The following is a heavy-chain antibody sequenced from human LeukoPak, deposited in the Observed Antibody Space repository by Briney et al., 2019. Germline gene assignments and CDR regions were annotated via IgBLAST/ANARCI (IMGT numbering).Heavy chain of an antibody. J-gene: IGHJ4*02. CDR3: ARETGIIGRDSRVDY. CDR1: GFTFSRHG. V-gene: IGHV3-33*01. CDR2: IRYDGGEK. D-gene: IGHD1-14*01. Sequence: GGSLRLSCAASGFTFSRHGMHWVRQAPGKGLEWVAIIRYDGGEKYYADSVEGRFTISKDNSRDTLYLEMDSLRVDDTAVYYCARETGIIGRDSRVDYWGQGALVTVSS.